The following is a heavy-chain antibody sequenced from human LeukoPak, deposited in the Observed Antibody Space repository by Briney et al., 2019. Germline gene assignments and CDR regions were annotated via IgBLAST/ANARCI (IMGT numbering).Heavy chain of an antibody. CDR3: ARQGTGLYDSSGYYYEAFDI. D-gene: IGHD3-22*01. CDR1: GGTFSSYA. V-gene: IGHV1-69*05. Sequence: SVKVSCKASGGTFSSYAISWVRQAPGQGLEWMGGIIPIFGTANYAQKFQGRVTITTDESTSTAYMELSSLRSEDTAVYYCARQGTGLYDSSGYYYEAFDIWGQGTMVTVSS. CDR2: IIPIFGTA. J-gene: IGHJ3*02.